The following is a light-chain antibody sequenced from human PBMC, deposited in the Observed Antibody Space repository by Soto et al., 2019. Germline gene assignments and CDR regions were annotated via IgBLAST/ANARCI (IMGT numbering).Light chain of an antibody. V-gene: IGKV1-27*01. CDR1: QAISSY. CDR2: ATS. CDR3: HKYNHAPT. Sequence: DIQLTQSPSSLSASVGDRVTITCRASQAISSYLAWYQKKPGKVPELLIYATSTLQSGAPSLFSGSGSGTDFTVTISSLQPEDVATYYCHKYNHAPTFGGGTKVEIK. J-gene: IGKJ4*01.